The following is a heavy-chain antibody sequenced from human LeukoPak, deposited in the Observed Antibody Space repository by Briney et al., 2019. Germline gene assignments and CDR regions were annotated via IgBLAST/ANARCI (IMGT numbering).Heavy chain of an antibody. CDR1: GGSISSYY. V-gene: IGHV4-4*07. J-gene: IGHJ6*03. D-gene: IGHD1-26*01. CDR3: ARWGVSSGSYHMDYYYYMDV. CDR2: IYTSGST. Sequence: SETLSLTCTVSGGSISSYYWSCIRHPAGKGLECLGRIYTSGSTNYNPSLKSRVTMSVDTSKNQFSLKLSSVTAADTAVYYCARWGVSSGSYHMDYYYYMDVWGKGTTVTVSS.